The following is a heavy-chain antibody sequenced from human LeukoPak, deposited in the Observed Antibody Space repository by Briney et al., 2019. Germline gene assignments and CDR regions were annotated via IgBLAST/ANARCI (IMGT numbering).Heavy chain of an antibody. CDR1: GFTVSSNY. CDR3: ARDRRAAVNYFDY. J-gene: IGHJ4*02. CDR2: IYSGGST. Sequence: GGSLRLSCVASGFTVSSNYMSWVRQAPGKGLEWVSVIYSGGSTYYADSVKGRFTISRDNSKNTLYLQMNSLRAEDTAVYYCARDRRAAVNYFDYWGQGTLVTVSS. V-gene: IGHV3-53*01. D-gene: IGHD2-15*01.